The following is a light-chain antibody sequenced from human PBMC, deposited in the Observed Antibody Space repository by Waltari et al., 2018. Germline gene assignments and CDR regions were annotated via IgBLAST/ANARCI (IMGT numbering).Light chain of an antibody. V-gene: IGLV2-14*01. CDR2: DVS. J-gene: IGLJ3*02. Sequence: QSALTQPASVSGSPGQSITISCTGTSSDVGGYNYVSWYQQHPGTAPKLMIYDVSKRPSGVSNRFSGSKSGNTASLAISGLQAEDEADYYCSSYTSSSPWVFGGGTKLTVL. CDR3: SSYTSSSPWV. CDR1: SSDVGGYNY.